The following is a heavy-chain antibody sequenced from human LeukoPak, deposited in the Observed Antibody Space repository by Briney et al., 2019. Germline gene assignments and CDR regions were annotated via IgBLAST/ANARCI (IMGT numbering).Heavy chain of an antibody. CDR1: GYSFSSYG. D-gene: IGHD6-19*01. CDR2: ISGYNGNT. Sequence: ASVKVSCKASGYSFSSYGISWVRQAPVQGLEWMGWISGYNGNTNYAQKLQGRVTMTTDTSTSTAYMELRSLRSDDTAVYYCAREEVRRAVAGYFDYWGQGTLVTVSS. CDR3: AREEVRRAVAGYFDY. V-gene: IGHV1-18*01. J-gene: IGHJ4*02.